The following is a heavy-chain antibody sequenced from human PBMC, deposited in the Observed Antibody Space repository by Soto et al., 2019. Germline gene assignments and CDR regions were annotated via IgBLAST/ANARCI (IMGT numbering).Heavy chain of an antibody. J-gene: IGHJ6*02. CDR2: INPGDSKT. V-gene: IGHV5-51*01. CDR1: GYSVRTYW. D-gene: IGHD3-16*01. CDR3: ARQGEMATLPRLDSWYGMDA. Sequence: PXESLEISCKGCGYSVRTYWIAWVRQMAGEGLEWMGIINPGDSKTRYSPSFQGQVTISVDKSNSTPYLQWSSLKAADPAMYYCARQGEMATLPRLDSWYGMDAWGQGTTVTGSS.